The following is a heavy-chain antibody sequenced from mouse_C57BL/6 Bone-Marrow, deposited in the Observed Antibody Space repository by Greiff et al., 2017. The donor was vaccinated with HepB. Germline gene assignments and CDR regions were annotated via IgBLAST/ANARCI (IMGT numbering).Heavy chain of an antibody. Sequence: VQLVESGAELVKPGASVKMSCKASGYTFTSYWITWVKQRPGQGLEWIGDIYPGSGSTNYNEKFKSKATLTVDTSSSTAYMQLSSLTSEDSAVYYCARRGRADSSGYDYAMDYWGQGTSVTVSS. D-gene: IGHD3-2*02. CDR3: ARRGRADSSGYDYAMDY. J-gene: IGHJ4*01. V-gene: IGHV1-55*01. CDR2: IYPGSGST. CDR1: GYTFTSYW.